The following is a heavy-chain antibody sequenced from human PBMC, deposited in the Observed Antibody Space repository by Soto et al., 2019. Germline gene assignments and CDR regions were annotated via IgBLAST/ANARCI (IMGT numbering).Heavy chain of an antibody. Sequence: QVQLQESGPGLVKPSGPLSLTCAVSGGSISSSNWWSWVRQPPGKGLEWIGEIYHSGSTNYNPSLKSRVTISVDKSKNQFSLKLSSVTAADTAVYYCARLRKQWLVGVELYYFDYWGQGTLVTVSS. D-gene: IGHD6-19*01. J-gene: IGHJ4*02. CDR2: IYHSGST. CDR3: ARLRKQWLVGVELYYFDY. CDR1: GGSISSSNW. V-gene: IGHV4-4*02.